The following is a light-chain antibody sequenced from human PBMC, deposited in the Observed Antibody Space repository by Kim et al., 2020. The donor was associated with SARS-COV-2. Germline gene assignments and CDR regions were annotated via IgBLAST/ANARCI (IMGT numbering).Light chain of an antibody. CDR2: DAS. CDR1: TGAVPSGHY. V-gene: IGLV7-46*01. CDR3: LLSNSDAWV. J-gene: IGLJ3*02. Sequence: QAAVTQEPSLTVSPGGTVTLTCGSSTGAVPSGHYPYWFQQKPGQAPRTLIYDASSKHSWTPARFSGSLLGGKAALTLSGAQPEDEADYYCLLSNSDAWVFGVGTQLTVL.